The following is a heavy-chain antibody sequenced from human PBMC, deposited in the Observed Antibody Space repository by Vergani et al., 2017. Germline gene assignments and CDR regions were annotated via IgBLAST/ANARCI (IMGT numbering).Heavy chain of an antibody. V-gene: IGHV3-30*02. CDR1: GFTLSNSD. J-gene: IGHJ4*02. CDR2: IQFDGSNQ. Sequence: QVQLVESGGGVVQRGGSLRLSCATSGFTLSNSDMQWIRRGPGKGLEFVAFIQFDGSNQYYADSVKGRFTLSRDFSKNTLYLQMNSLRTDDTGTYYCAKHFRGWGMDYWGQGTQVIVSS. CDR3: AKHFRGWGMDY. D-gene: IGHD3-16*01.